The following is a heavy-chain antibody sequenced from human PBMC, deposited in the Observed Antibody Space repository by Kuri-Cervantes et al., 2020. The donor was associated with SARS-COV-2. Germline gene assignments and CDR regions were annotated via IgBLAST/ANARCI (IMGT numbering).Heavy chain of an antibody. Sequence: GESLKISCAASRFTFSAFGMHWVRQAPGKGLEWVSAISGSGGSTYYADSVKGRFTISRDNSKNTLYLQMNSLRAEDTAVYYCAKPGITMVRGVIYWFDPWGQGTLVTVSS. CDR3: AKPGITMVRGVIYWFDP. CDR1: RFTFSAFG. V-gene: IGHV3-23*01. CDR2: ISGSGGST. J-gene: IGHJ5*02. D-gene: IGHD3-10*01.